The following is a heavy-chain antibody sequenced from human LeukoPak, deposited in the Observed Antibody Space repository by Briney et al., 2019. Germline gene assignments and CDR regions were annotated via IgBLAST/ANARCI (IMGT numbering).Heavy chain of an antibody. V-gene: IGHV1-69*13. CDR1: VGTFSSYA. CDR2: IIPIFGTA. D-gene: IGHD2-2*01. Sequence: SVKVSCKASVGTFSSYAISWVRQAPGQGLEWMGGIIPIFGTANYAQKFQGRVTITADESTSTAYMELSSLRSEDTAVYYCARDRNAVGCSSSSCYVAYMDVWGKGTTVTISS. J-gene: IGHJ6*03. CDR3: ARDRNAVGCSSSSCYVAYMDV.